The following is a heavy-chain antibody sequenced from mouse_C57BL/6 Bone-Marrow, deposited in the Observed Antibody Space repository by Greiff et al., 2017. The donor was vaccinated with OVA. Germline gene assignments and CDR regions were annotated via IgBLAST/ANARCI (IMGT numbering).Heavy chain of an antibody. Sequence: DVMLVESGGGLVKPGGSLKLSCAASGFTFSDYGMHWVRQAPEKGLEWVAYISSGSSTIYYADTVKGRFTISRDNAKNTLFLQMTSLRSEDTAMYYCASLDYAMDYWGQGTSVTVSS. CDR1: GFTFSDYG. CDR3: ASLDYAMDY. J-gene: IGHJ4*01. V-gene: IGHV5-17*01. CDR2: ISSGSSTI.